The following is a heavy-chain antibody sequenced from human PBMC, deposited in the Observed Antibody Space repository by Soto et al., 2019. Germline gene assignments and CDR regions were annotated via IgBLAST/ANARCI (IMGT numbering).Heavy chain of an antibody. V-gene: IGHV3-23*01. Sequence: EVQLLESGGGLVQPGGSLRLSCAASGFTFSSYAMSWVRQAPGKGLEWVSAISGSGGSTYYADSVKGRFTISRDNSKNTLYLQMNSLRAEDTAVYYCAKDPCSSTSCSRGGYFDYWGQGTLVTVSS. J-gene: IGHJ4*02. CDR3: AKDPCSSTSCSRGGYFDY. D-gene: IGHD2-2*01. CDR1: GFTFSSYA. CDR2: ISGSGGST.